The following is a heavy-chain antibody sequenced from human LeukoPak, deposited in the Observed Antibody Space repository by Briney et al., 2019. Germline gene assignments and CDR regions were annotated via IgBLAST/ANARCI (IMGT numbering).Heavy chain of an antibody. Sequence: PSETLSLTCTVSGVSISNSNYYWGWVRQPPGKGLEWIGTIYYSGNTYYTPSLKSRVTISVDTSKNQFSLRLSSVTAADTAVYFCMRHEEEDGYNAKPFDFWGQGTLVTVSS. CDR3: MRHEEEDGYNAKPFDF. V-gene: IGHV4-39*01. CDR1: GVSISNSNYY. CDR2: IYYSGNT. D-gene: IGHD5-24*01. J-gene: IGHJ4*02.